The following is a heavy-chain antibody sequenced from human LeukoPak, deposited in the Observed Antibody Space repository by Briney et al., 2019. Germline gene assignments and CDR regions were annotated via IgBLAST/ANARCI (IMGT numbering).Heavy chain of an antibody. D-gene: IGHD6-6*01. J-gene: IGHJ6*02. V-gene: IGHV4-4*07. CDR3: ARVGGSSSGFYYYYGMDV. CDR1: GGSISSYY. Sequence: SETLSLTCTVSGGSISSYYWSWIRQPAGKGLEWIGRIYTSGGTNYNPSLKSRVTMSVDTSKNQFSLKLSSATAADTAVYYCARVGGSSSGFYYYYGMDVWGQGTTVTVSS. CDR2: IYTSGGT.